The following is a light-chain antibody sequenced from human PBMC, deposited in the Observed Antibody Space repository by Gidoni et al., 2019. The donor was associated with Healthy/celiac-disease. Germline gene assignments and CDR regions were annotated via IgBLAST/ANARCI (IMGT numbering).Light chain of an antibody. J-gene: IGKJ3*01. V-gene: IGKV3-15*01. Sequence: EIVMTQSPATLSVSPGERATLPCRASQSVSSNLAWYQQKPGQAPRLLIYGASTRATGIPARFSGSGSGTEFTLTISSLQSEDFAVYYCQQYNNWPPAFTFGPXTKVDIK. CDR2: GAS. CDR1: QSVSSN. CDR3: QQYNNWPPAFT.